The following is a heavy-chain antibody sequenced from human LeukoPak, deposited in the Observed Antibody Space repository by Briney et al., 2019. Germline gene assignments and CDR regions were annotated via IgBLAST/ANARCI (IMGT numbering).Heavy chain of an antibody. D-gene: IGHD3-22*01. Sequence: PSQTLSLTCTVSGGSISSGDYYWSWIRQPPGKGLEWIGYIYYSGSTYYNPSLKSRVTISVDTSKNQFSLKLSSVTAADTAVYYCVRGAPDSSGYYWGYWGQGTLVTVSS. V-gene: IGHV4-30-4*01. CDR1: GGSISSGDYY. CDR2: IYYSGST. CDR3: VRGAPDSSGYYWGY. J-gene: IGHJ4*02.